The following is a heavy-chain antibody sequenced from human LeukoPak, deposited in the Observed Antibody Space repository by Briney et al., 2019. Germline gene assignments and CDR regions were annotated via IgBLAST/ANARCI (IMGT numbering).Heavy chain of an antibody. CDR2: ISYDGSNK. V-gene: IGHV3-30*04. CDR1: GFTFSSYA. D-gene: IGHD5-24*01. Sequence: PGGSLRLSCAASGFTFSSYAMHWVRQAPGKGLEWVAVISYDGSNKYYADSVKGRFTISRDNSKNTLYLQMNSLRAEDTAVYYCAGDGYNSRRFFDYWGQGTLVTVSS. J-gene: IGHJ4*02. CDR3: AGDGYNSRRFFDY.